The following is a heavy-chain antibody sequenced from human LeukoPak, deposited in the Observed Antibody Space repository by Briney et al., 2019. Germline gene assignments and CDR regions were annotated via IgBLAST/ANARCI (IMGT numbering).Heavy chain of an antibody. CDR2: IYYSGST. Sequence: SETLSLTCTVSGGSISSYYWSWIRQPPGKGLEWIGYIYYSGSTNYNPSLKSRVTISVDTSKNQFSLKLSSVTAADTAVYYCASGSPYYYGSGRPDYWGQGTLVTVSS. CDR3: ASGSPYYYGSGRPDY. D-gene: IGHD3-10*01. V-gene: IGHV4-59*08. CDR1: GGSISSYY. J-gene: IGHJ4*02.